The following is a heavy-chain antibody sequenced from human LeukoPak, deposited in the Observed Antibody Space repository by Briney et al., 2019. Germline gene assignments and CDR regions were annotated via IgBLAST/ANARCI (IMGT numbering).Heavy chain of an antibody. D-gene: IGHD2-15*01. CDR3: ASTECSGGSCYSKRFYYYYMDV. V-gene: IGHV1-69*06. J-gene: IGHJ6*03. CDR2: FIPFFGTA. CDR1: GGTFSSYA. Sequence: ASVKVSCKASGGTFSSYAISWVRQAPGQGLGWMGEFIPFFGTANYAQKFQGRVTITADKSTSTAYMELSSLRSEDTAVYYCASTECSGGSCYSKRFYYYYMDVWGKGTTVTVSS.